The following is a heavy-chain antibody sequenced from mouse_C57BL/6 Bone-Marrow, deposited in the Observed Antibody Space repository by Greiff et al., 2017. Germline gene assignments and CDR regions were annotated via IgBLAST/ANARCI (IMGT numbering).Heavy chain of an antibody. CDR2: IYPRDGST. D-gene: IGHD1-1*01. J-gene: IGHJ1*03. CDR1: GYTFTSYD. V-gene: IGHV1-85*01. Sequence: VQRVESGPELVKPGASVKLSCKASGYTFTSYDINWVKQRPGQGLEWIGWIYPRDGSTKYNEKFKGKATLTVDTSSSTAYMELHSLTSEDSAVYSWVRDYGSSYWYFDVWGTGTTVTVSS. CDR3: VRDYGSSYWYFDV.